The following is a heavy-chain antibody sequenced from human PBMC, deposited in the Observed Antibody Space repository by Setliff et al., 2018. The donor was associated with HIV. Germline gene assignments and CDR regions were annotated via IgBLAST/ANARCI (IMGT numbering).Heavy chain of an antibody. CDR2: IFDSGAT. CDR3: ARQGGYNSPLMV. J-gene: IGHJ4*02. Sequence: ETLSLTCTVSGGSITSYYWNWIRQSPGKGLEWIGYIFDSGATKYNPSVTSRVTISVDASKNQFFLQLISVTAADTAVYYCARQGGYNSPLMVWGQGKLVTVSS. V-gene: IGHV4-59*08. D-gene: IGHD3-10*01. CDR1: GGSITSYY.